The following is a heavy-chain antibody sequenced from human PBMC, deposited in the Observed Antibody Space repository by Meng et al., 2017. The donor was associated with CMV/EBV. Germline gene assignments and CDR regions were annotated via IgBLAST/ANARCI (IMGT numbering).Heavy chain of an antibody. Sequence: GESLKISCAASGFTFSSYSMNWVRQAPGKGLEWVSSISSSSYIYYADSVKGRFTISRDNAKNSLYLQMNSLRAEDTAVYYCARDRGVVVPAAINDYWGQGTLVTVSS. V-gene: IGHV3-21*01. CDR2: ISSSSYI. J-gene: IGHJ4*02. CDR3: ARDRGVVVPAAINDY. CDR1: GFTFSSYS. D-gene: IGHD2-2*01.